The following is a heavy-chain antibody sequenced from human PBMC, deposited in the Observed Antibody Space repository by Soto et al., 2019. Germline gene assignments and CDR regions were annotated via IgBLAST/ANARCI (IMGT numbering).Heavy chain of an antibody. Sequence: EVQLLESGGGLVQPGGSLRLSCAASGFTFSSYAMSWVRQAPGKGLEWVSTISGSGGSTYYADSVKGRFTISRDNSKNTLFLQMNSPTAEDTAVYYCAKGPSSSWRNFAYWGQGTLVTVSS. CDR1: GFTFSSYA. J-gene: IGHJ4*02. CDR2: ISGSGGST. D-gene: IGHD6-13*01. V-gene: IGHV3-23*01. CDR3: AKGPSSSWRNFAY.